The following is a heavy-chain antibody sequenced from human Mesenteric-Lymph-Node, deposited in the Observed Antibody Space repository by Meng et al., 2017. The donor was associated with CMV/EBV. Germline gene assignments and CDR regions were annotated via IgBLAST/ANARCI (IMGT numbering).Heavy chain of an antibody. Sequence: LACAASGFTVSSNYMSWVRQAPGKGLEWVSVIYSGGSTYYADSVKGRFTISRDNSKNTLYLQMNSLRAEDTAVYYCARDAPIGAGDYWGQGTLVTVSS. V-gene: IGHV3-66*01. J-gene: IGHJ4*02. CDR2: IYSGGST. CDR3: ARDAPIGAGDY. CDR1: GFTVSSNY. D-gene: IGHD3-10*01.